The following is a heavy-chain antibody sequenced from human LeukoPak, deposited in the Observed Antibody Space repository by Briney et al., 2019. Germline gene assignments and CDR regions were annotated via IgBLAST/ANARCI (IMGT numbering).Heavy chain of an antibody. Sequence: GGSLRLSCAASGFTFSSYEMNWVRQAPGKGLEWVSYISSSGSTIYYADSVKGRFTISRDNAENSLYLQMNSLRAEDTAVYYCARVSSGSYALDYWGQGTLDTVSS. V-gene: IGHV3-48*03. CDR3: ARVSSGSYALDY. J-gene: IGHJ4*02. D-gene: IGHD1-26*01. CDR2: ISSSGSTI. CDR1: GFTFSSYE.